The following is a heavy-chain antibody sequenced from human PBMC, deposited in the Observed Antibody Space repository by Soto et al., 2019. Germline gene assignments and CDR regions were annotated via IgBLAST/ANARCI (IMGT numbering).Heavy chain of an antibody. Sequence: PLGSLRLSYAPSGGTLSSVWLSRVRQGQGKGLEWLGRIKSRTENETKDYASPARGRFIISRDDSKNMLYLQLNSLRLEDPAVYYCARHTSCGHYYDYWGQGTPDTVSS. CDR1: GGTLSSVW. CDR2: IKSRTENETK. D-gene: IGHD2-2*01. J-gene: IGHJ4*02. CDR3: ARHTSCGHYYDY. V-gene: IGHV3-15*01.